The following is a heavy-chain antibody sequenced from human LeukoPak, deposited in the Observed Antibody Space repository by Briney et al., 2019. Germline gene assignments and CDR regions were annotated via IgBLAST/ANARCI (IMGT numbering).Heavy chain of an antibody. CDR2: MDPNSGDT. J-gene: IGHJ3*01. CDR3: ATKGGLTPNTLAM. Sequence: ASVKVSCKGSGYNFTVYYMHWVRQAPGQGLEWMGWMDPNSGDTIYASKFQGRVSMTRDTSITTAYMELSSLTFDDSAMYYCATKGGLTPNTLAMWGHGTMVTVSS. CDR1: GYNFTVYY. D-gene: IGHD2-15*01. V-gene: IGHV1-2*02.